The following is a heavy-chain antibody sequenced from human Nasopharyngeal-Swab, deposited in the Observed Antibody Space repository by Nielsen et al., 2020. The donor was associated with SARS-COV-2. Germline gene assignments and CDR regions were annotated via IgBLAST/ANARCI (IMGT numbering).Heavy chain of an antibody. Sequence: WLRQAPGQGLEWMGWINTNTGNPTYAQGFTGRFVFSLDTSVSTAYLQISSLKAEDTAVYYCARAQWELLRTYYYYYGMDVWGQGTTVTVSS. J-gene: IGHJ6*02. CDR3: ARAQWELLRTYYYYYGMDV. V-gene: IGHV7-4-1*02. D-gene: IGHD1-26*01. CDR2: INTNTGNP.